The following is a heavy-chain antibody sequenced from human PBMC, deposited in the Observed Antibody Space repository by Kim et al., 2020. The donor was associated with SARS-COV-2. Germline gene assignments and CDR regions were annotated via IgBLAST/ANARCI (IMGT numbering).Heavy chain of an antibody. D-gene: IGHD2-15*01. V-gene: IGHV3-23*01. CDR1: GFTFSSYA. CDR2: ISSSGAGT. CDR3: AKLWRGYCSGGSCYSGFDY. Sequence: GGSLRLSCAASGFTFSSYAMSWVRQAPGKGLEWVSSISSSGAGTYYADSVKGRFTISRDNSKNTLYLQMNSLRAEDTAVYYCAKLWRGYCSGGSCYSGFDYWGQGALVTVSS. J-gene: IGHJ4*02.